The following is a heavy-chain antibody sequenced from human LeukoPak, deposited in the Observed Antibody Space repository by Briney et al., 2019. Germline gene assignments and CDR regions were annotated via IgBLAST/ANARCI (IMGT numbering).Heavy chain of an antibody. CDR3: ARGRSSTAY. Sequence: GGSLRLSCAASGVTFSNYGMHWVRQAPGKGLEWVANIKQDGSEKYYVDSVKGRFTISRDNAKNSLYLQMNSLRAEDTAVYYCARGRSSTAYWGQGTLVTVSS. CDR1: GVTFSNYG. V-gene: IGHV3-7*01. J-gene: IGHJ4*02. D-gene: IGHD2-2*01. CDR2: IKQDGSEK.